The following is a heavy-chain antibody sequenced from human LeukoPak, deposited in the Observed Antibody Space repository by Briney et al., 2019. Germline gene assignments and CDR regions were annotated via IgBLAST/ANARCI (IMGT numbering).Heavy chain of an antibody. D-gene: IGHD3-3*01. CDR3: ARRDYDFWSGYYDYYYYGMDV. J-gene: IGHJ6*02. CDR1: GGSISSSNW. Sequence: SGTLSLTCAVSGGSISSSNWWSWVRQPTGKGLEWIGEIYHSGSTNYNPSLKSRVTISVDKSKNQFSLKLSSVTAADTAVYYCARRDYDFWSGYYDYYYYGMDVWGQGTTVTVSS. CDR2: IYHSGST. V-gene: IGHV4-4*02.